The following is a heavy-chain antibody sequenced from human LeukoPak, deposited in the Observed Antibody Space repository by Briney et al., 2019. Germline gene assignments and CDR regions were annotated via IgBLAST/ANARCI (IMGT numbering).Heavy chain of an antibody. CDR1: GGSITSYY. Sequence: PSETLSLTCTVSGGSITSYYWSWIRQPPGKGLEWIGSIYYSGSTYYNPSLKSRVTISVDTSKNQFSLKLSSVTAADTAVYYCARRVVYATFDYWGQGTLVTVSS. CDR3: ARRVVYATFDY. J-gene: IGHJ4*02. D-gene: IGHD2-8*02. CDR2: IYYSGST. V-gene: IGHV4-59*05.